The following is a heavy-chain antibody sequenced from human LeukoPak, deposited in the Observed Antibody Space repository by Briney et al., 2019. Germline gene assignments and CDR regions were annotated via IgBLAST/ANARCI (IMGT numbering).Heavy chain of an antibody. J-gene: IGHJ4*02. CDR3: ARGEYYYGSGSPFDY. D-gene: IGHD3-10*01. CDR2: IYYSGST. V-gene: IGHV4-30-4*08. Sequence: SETLSLTFTVSGGSLSSGDYYWSWIRQPPGKGLEWIGYIYYSGSTYYIPSLKSRVTISVDTSKHQFSLKLSSVTAADTAVYYCARGEYYYGSGSPFDYWGQGTLVTVSS. CDR1: GGSLSSGDYY.